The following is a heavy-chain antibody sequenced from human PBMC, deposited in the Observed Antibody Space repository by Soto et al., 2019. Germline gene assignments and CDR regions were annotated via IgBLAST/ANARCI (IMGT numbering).Heavy chain of an antibody. CDR3: AWYRLAADLSDFDY. Sequence: EVQLVESGGGLVQPGRSLRLSCTGSGFTLGAYAMSWVRQAPGKGLEWVGSIRSRAYGGTTEYAASVKGRFTIARDASKSIAYLQMDSLKTEDTAMYFCAWYRLAADLSDFDYWGQGTLVTVSS. CDR2: IRSRAYGGTT. CDR1: GFTLGAYA. J-gene: IGHJ4*02. D-gene: IGHD6-13*01. V-gene: IGHV3-49*04.